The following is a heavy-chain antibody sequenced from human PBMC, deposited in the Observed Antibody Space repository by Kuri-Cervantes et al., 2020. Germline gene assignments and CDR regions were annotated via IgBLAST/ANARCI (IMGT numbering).Heavy chain of an antibody. J-gene: IGHJ1*01. Sequence: ASVKVSCKASGYTFTSYDINWVRQATGQGLEWMGWMNPNSGNTGYAQKFQGRVTMTRDTSTSTVYMELSSLRSEDTAVYYCARDHPVGATGEYFQHWGQGTLVTVSS. CDR1: GYTFTSYD. CDR2: MNPNSGNT. V-gene: IGHV1-8*01. D-gene: IGHD1-26*01. CDR3: ARDHPVGATGEYFQH.